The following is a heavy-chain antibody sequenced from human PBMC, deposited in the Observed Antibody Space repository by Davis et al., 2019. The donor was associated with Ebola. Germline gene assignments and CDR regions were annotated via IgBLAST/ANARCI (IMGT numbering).Heavy chain of an antibody. CDR2: TYHGGST. D-gene: IGHD6-19*01. J-gene: IGHJ6*04. CDR3: ARGPRGSSGWYDPYYYYGMDV. V-gene: IGHV4-30-2*01. CDR1: GGSISSGGYS. Sequence: SQTLSLTCAVSGGSISSGGYSWSWIRQPPGKGLEWIGHTYHGGSTYYNPSLKSRVTISIDRSKNQFSLKLSSVTAADTAVYYCARGPRGSSGWYDPYYYYGMDVWGKGTTVTVSS.